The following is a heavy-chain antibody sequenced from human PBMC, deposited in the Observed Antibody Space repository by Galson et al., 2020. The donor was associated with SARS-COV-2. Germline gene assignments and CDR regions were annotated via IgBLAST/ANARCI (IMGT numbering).Heavy chain of an antibody. V-gene: IGHV1-2*02. CDR1: GYTFTGYY. J-gene: IGHJ4*02. D-gene: IGHD6-13*01. CDR3: ARARDSSSWGTIDY. CDR2: INPNSGGT. Sequence: ASVKVSCRASGYTFTGYYIHWVRQAPGQGLEWMGWINPNSGGTNYAQNFQGRVTMTRDTSISTAYMELNRLTYDDTAVYYCARARDSSSWGTIDYWGQGTLVTVSS.